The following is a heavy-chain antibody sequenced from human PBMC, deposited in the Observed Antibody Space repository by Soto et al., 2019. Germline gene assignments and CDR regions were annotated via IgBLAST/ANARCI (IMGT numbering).Heavy chain of an antibody. CDR1: GYTFTTYG. V-gene: IGHV1-18*01. D-gene: IGHD3-10*01. Sequence: ASVKVSCKASGYTFTTYGITWVRQAPGQGLEWMGWIRAYNGDTNYAQNLQGRLTMTTDTSTSTAYMELRSLRSDDTAVYYCARVRSENYGMDVWGQGTTVTVSS. CDR2: IRAYNGDT. J-gene: IGHJ6*02. CDR3: ARVRSENYGMDV.